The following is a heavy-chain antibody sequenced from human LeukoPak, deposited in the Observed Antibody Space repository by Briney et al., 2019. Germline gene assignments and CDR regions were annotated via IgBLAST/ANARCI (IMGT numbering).Heavy chain of an antibody. V-gene: IGHV1-46*01. CDR3: ARGYYDFWSGYYNAFDI. CDR1: GYTFTSYY. CDR2: INPSGGST. J-gene: IGHJ3*02. D-gene: IGHD3-3*01. Sequence: ASVKVSCKASGYTFTSYYMHWVRQAPGQGLEWMGIINPSGGSTSYAQKFQGRVTMTRDTSTSTVYMELSSLRSEDTAVYYCARGYYDFWSGYYNAFDIWGQGTMVTVSS.